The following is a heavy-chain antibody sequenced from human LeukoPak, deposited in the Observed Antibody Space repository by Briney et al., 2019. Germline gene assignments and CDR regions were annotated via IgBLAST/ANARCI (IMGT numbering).Heavy chain of an antibody. J-gene: IGHJ4*02. V-gene: IGHV1-69*06. D-gene: IGHD5-12*01. CDR2: IIPIFGTA. CDR3: ASGYDFLSAPIDY. Sequence: GASVKVSCKASGGTFSSYAISWVRQAPGQGLEWMGGIIPIFGTANYAQKFQGRVTITADKSTSTAYMELSSLRSEDTAVYYCASGYDFLSAPIDYRGQGTLVTVSS. CDR1: GGTFSSYA.